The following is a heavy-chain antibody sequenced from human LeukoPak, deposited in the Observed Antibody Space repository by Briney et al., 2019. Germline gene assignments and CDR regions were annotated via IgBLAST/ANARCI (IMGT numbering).Heavy chain of an antibody. CDR2: ISGSGGST. Sequence: GGSLRLSCAASGFTFSSYAMSWVRQAPGKGLEWVSVISGSGGSTYYADSVKGRFTISRDNSKNTLYLQMNSLRAEDTAVYYCAKDRERYCSSSTCPLDYWAREPWSPSPQ. CDR3: AKDRERYCSSSTCPLDY. J-gene: IGHJ4*02. D-gene: IGHD2-2*01. CDR1: GFTFSSYA. V-gene: IGHV3-23*01.